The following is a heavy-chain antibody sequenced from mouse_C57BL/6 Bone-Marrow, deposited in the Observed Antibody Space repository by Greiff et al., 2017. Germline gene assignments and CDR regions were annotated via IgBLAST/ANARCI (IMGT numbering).Heavy chain of an antibody. D-gene: IGHD4-1*01. Sequence: EVKLVESGGGLVKPGGSLKLSCAASGFTFSSYAMSWVRQTPEKRLEWVATISDGGSYTYYPDNVKGRFTISRDNAKNNLYLQMSHLKSEDTAMYYCARDGTNWDWYFDVWGTGTTVTVSS. V-gene: IGHV5-4*01. J-gene: IGHJ1*03. CDR3: ARDGTNWDWYFDV. CDR2: ISDGGSYT. CDR1: GFTFSSYA.